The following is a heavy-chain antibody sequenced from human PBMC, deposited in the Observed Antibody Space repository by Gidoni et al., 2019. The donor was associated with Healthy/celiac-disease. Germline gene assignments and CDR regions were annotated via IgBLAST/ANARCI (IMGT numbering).Heavy chain of an antibody. CDR1: GYTLTQLS. J-gene: IGHJ4*02. Sequence: VPLVQSAAEVTKPGASVKVSCKVSGYTLTQLSMHWVRQAPGKGLEWMGGFDPEDGETIYAQKFQGRVTMTEDTSTDTAYMELSSLRSEDTAVYYCATVGPWYQLLWSLFFWGQGTLVTVSS. V-gene: IGHV1-24*01. CDR2: FDPEDGET. CDR3: ATVGPWYQLLWSLFF. D-gene: IGHD2-2*01.